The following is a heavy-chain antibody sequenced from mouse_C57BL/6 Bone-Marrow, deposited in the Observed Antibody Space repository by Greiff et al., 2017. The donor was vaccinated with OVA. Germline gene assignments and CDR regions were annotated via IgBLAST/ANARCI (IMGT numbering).Heavy chain of an antibody. V-gene: IGHV1-64*01. J-gene: IGHJ3*01. CDR1: GYTFTSYW. D-gene: IGHD1-1*01. CDR2: IHPNSGST. Sequence: VQLQESGAELVKPGASVKLSCKASGYTFTSYWMHWVKQRPGQGLEWIGMIHPNSGSTNYNEKFKSKATLTVDKSSSTAYMQLSSLTSEDSAVYYCARSITTVVARTAWFAYWGQGTLVTVSA. CDR3: ARSITTVVARTAWFAY.